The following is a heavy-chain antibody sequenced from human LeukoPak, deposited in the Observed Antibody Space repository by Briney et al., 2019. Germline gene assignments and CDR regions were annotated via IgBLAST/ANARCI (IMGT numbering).Heavy chain of an antibody. Sequence: PSETLSLTCAVYGRSLSGYYWSWIRQPPGKGLEWIREINHSGSTNYNPSLKSRVTISVDTSKNQFSLKLSSVTAADTAVYYSARVYRRNYYGSGAPFDYWGQGTLVTVSS. CDR1: GRSLSGYY. V-gene: IGHV4-34*01. D-gene: IGHD3-10*01. J-gene: IGHJ4*02. CDR3: ARVYRRNYYGSGAPFDY. CDR2: INHSGST.